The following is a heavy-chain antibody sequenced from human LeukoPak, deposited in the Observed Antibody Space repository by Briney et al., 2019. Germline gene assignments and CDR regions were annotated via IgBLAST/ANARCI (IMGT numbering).Heavy chain of an antibody. V-gene: IGHV4-39*01. Sequence: SETLSLTCFVSGGSISSSSYYWGWIRQPPGKGLEWIGSIYSGGSTYYNPSLKSRITISVDTSKNQFSLKLTSVTTADTAVYYCARRTDGGYGSWCFDLWGRGTRVTVSS. J-gene: IGHJ2*01. CDR2: IYSGGST. CDR3: ARRTDGGYGSWCFDL. D-gene: IGHD5-12*01. CDR1: GGSISSSSYY.